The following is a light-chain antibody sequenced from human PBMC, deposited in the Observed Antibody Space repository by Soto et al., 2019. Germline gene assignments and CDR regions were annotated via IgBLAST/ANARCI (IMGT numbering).Light chain of an antibody. V-gene: IGKV1-16*01. CDR3: QQYNSYPLT. Sequence: DIQMTQSPSSLSASVGDRVTITCQASQDINKNLIWYQQKPGKAPKSLIYAASGLQSGVPSRFSGSGSGTDFTLTISSLQPEDFATYYCQQYNSYPLTFGGGTKVDIK. CDR1: QDINKN. CDR2: AAS. J-gene: IGKJ4*01.